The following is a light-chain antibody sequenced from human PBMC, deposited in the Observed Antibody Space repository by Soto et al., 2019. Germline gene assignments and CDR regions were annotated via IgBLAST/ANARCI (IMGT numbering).Light chain of an antibody. CDR1: SSDVGGYNY. CDR2: DVN. V-gene: IGLV2-11*01. CDR3: FSHRGGDSHV. J-gene: IGLJ1*01. Sequence: QSVLTQPRSVSGSPGQSVTISCTGTSSDVGGYNYVSWYQQPPGKAPKLMIYDVNKRPSGVPDRFSGSKSGNTASLTISGLQAEDEADYYCFSHRGGDSHVFGTGTKLTVL.